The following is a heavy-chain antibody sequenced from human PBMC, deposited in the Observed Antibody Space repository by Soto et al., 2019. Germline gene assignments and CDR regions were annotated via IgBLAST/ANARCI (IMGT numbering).Heavy chain of an antibody. CDR3: ATSRGTFYGPFYYFDY. CDR1: GYSFTRYW. CDR2: IDPSDSYT. V-gene: IGHV5-10-1*01. Sequence: LGESLNLSCTGSGYSFTRYWISWVRQMPGKGLEWMGRIDPSDSYTNYSPSFQGHVTISADKSISTAYLQWSSLKASDTAMYYCATSRGTFYGPFYYFDYWGQGTLVTVSS. J-gene: IGHJ4*02. D-gene: IGHD3-10*01.